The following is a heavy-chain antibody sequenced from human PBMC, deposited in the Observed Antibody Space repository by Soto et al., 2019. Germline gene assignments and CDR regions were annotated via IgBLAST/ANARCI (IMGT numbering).Heavy chain of an antibody. J-gene: IGHJ4*02. CDR1: GFTFTNYA. D-gene: IGHD6-19*01. Sequence: EVQLLESGGGLAQPGGSLRLSCAASGFTFTNYAMSWVRQAPGKGLKWVSEISGSGGSTYYADSVKGRFTISRDNSKNTLYLQINSLRVEDTTVYYCAKDLTHLNGWYTFDYWGQGTLVTVSS. V-gene: IGHV3-23*01. CDR3: AKDLTHLNGWYTFDY. CDR2: ISGSGGST.